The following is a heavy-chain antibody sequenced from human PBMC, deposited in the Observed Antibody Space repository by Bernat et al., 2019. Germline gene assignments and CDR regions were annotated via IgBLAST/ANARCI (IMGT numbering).Heavy chain of an antibody. D-gene: IGHD3-16*01. J-gene: IGHJ4*02. CDR1: GFTFSSYS. V-gene: IGHV3-7*03. Sequence: EVQLVESGGGLVKPGGSLRLSCAASGFTFSSYSMNWVRQAPGKGLEWVANLKQDGTERYYVDSVRGRFTISRDNAKNSLHLQMNSLRAEDTAVYYCARVGYGGSSFDYWGQGTLVSVSS. CDR2: LKQDGTER. CDR3: ARVGYGGSSFDY.